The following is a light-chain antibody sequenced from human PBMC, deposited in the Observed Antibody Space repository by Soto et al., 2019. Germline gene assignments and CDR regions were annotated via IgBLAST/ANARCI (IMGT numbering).Light chain of an antibody. J-gene: IGKJ4*01. CDR3: QQRSNWPLT. Sequence: EIVLTQSPATLSLSTWERDTLSCRASQSVSSYLAWYQQTPGQAPRLLIYDASNRATGIPARFSGSGSGTDFTLTISSLEPEDFAVYYCQQRSNWPLTFGGGTKVEIK. CDR1: QSVSSY. CDR2: DAS. V-gene: IGKV3-11*01.